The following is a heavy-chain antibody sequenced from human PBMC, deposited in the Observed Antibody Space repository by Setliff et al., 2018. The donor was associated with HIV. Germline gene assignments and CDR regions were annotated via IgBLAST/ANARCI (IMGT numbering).Heavy chain of an antibody. CDR3: ARDSYSTSWYVSNY. CDR1: GFTFSTYW. CDR2: INQDGSEK. J-gene: IGHJ4*02. V-gene: IGHV3-7*03. D-gene: IGHD6-13*01. Sequence: GGSLRLSCEVSGFTFSTYWMTWVRQAPGKGLEWVANINQDGSEKYYVDSVKGRFTVSRDNAKNSLYLQLISLRAEDTAVYYCARDSYSTSWYVSNYWGQGTVVTVSS.